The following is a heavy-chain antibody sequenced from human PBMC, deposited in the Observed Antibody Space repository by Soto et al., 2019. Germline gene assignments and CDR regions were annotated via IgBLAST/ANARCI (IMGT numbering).Heavy chain of an antibody. CDR3: ATYPRPRIAAAGTYSDY. D-gene: IGHD6-13*01. V-gene: IGHV1-18*04. Sequence: ASVKVSCKASGYTFTSYGISWVRQAPGQGLEWMGWISAYNGSTNYAQKLQGRVTMTTDTSTSTAYMELRSLRSDDTAVYYCATYPRPRIAAAGTYSDYWGQGTLVTVSS. CDR1: GYTFTSYG. CDR2: ISAYNGST. J-gene: IGHJ4*02.